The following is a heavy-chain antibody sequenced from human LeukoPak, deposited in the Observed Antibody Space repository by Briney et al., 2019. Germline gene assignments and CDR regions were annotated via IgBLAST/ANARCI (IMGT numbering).Heavy chain of an antibody. CDR1: GGTFSSYA. V-gene: IGHV1-69*04. D-gene: IGHD2-2*01. J-gene: IGHJ6*02. CDR3: ARDLNHCSSTSCHIDDYYCYGMDV. Sequence: SVKVSCKASGGTFSSYAISWVRQAPGQGLEWMGRIIPIFGIANYAQKFQGRVTITADKSTSTAYMELSSLRSEDTAVYYCARDLNHCSSTSCHIDDYYCYGMDVWGQGTTVTVSS. CDR2: IIPIFGIA.